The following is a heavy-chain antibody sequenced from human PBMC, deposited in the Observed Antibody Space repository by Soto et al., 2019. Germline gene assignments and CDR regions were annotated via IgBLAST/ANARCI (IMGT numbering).Heavy chain of an antibody. V-gene: IGHV3-11*03. CDR3: ARFGYHLYHYGMDV. Sequence: GGSLRLSCAASGFTFSDYYMSWIRQAPGKGLEWVSYISSSSIYTNYADSVKGRFTISRDNAKNSLYLQMNSLRAEDTAVYYCARFGYHLYHYGMDVSGPGIPLTVYS. CDR2: ISSSSIYT. CDR1: GFTFSDYY. D-gene: IGHD3-22*01. J-gene: IGHJ6*02.